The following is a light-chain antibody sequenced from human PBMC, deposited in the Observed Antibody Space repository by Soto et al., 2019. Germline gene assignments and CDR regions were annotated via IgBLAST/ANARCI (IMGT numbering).Light chain of an antibody. V-gene: IGLV2-18*02. CDR2: EVS. Sequence: QSALTQPPSVSGSPGQSDTISYTGTSSDVGNYNRVSWYQQPPGTAPKVIIYEVSNRPSGVPDRFSGSKSGNTASLTISGLQAEDEADYYCSSYTSSSTYVFGTGTKLTVL. J-gene: IGLJ1*01. CDR3: SSYTSSSTYV. CDR1: SSDVGNYNR.